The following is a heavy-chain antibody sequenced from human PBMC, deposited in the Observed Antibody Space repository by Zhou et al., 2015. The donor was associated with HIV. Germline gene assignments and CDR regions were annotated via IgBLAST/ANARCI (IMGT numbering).Heavy chain of an antibody. CDR1: GYTFVTHT. V-gene: IGHV1-18*04. Sequence: QVQLVQSGPEVRKPGASVEVSCKASGYTFVTHTIHWVRQAPGQGLEWMGWISPYNGKVNYAQKFRARVIMTTDTSTNTAYMELSSLRSEDTAVYYCARGSTVIIDYWGQGTLVTVSS. D-gene: IGHD4-17*01. CDR3: ARGSTVIIDY. CDR2: ISPYNGKV. J-gene: IGHJ4*02.